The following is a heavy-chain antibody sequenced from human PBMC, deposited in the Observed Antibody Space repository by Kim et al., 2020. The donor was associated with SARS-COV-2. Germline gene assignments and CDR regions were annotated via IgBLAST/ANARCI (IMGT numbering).Heavy chain of an antibody. CDR1: GFTFSNYW. Sequence: GGSLRLSCAASGFTFSNYWVTWVRQAPGKGPEWLANIEQDGSNQYYGDSVKGQFTISRDNAKRSVYFQMNSLRTEDTSVYYCVSGVAGDYWGQGVLVTVSS. D-gene: IGHD2-21*01. CDR2: IEQDGSNQ. CDR3: VSGVAGDY. V-gene: IGHV3-7*01. J-gene: IGHJ4*02.